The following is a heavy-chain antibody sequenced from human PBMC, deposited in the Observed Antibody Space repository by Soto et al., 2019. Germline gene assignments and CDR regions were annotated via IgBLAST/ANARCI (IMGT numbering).Heavy chain of an antibody. CDR1: GYTFTSYY. CDR3: ACSDTTVVWIIDY. CDR2: INPSARST. Sequence: QVQLVQSGAEVKKPGASVRVSCKASGYTFTSYYIHWVRQAPGQGLEWMGTINPSARSTSYAQKFKGRLTRTTATYTTTVYMELSSLRSEDSALYYCACSDTTVVWIIDYWGQGTLVTVSS. D-gene: IGHD1-1*01. J-gene: IGHJ4*02. V-gene: IGHV1-46*03.